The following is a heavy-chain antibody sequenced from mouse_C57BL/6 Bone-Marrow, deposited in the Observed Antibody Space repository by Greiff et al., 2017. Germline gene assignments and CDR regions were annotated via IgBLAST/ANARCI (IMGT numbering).Heavy chain of an antibody. CDR1: GYTFTNYW. CDR3: ARYLDYDYYAMDY. J-gene: IGHJ4*01. D-gene: IGHD2-4*01. Sequence: VQLQQSGAELVRPGTSVKMSCKASGYTFTNYWIGWAKQRPGHGLEWIGDIYPGGGYTNYNEKFKGKATLTADKSSSTAYMQFSSLTSEDSAIYYCARYLDYDYYAMDYWGQGTSVTVSS. CDR2: IYPGGGYT. V-gene: IGHV1-63*01.